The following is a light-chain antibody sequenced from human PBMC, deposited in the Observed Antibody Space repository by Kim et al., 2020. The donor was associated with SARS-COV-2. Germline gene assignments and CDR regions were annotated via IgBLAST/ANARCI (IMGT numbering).Light chain of an antibody. Sequence: ASVKLTCTLSSVHSNYAIAWHQQRPAKGPRYLMKLNSDGSYTKGDGIPDRFSGSSSGAERYLTISSLQSEDEADYYCQTWVTGIHVFGGGTKVTVL. CDR3: QTWVTGIHV. V-gene: IGLV4-69*01. CDR2: LNSDGSY. CDR1: SVHSNYA. J-gene: IGLJ3*02.